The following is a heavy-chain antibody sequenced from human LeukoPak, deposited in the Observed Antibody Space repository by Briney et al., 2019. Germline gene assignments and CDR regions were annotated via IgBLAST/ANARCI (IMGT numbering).Heavy chain of an antibody. CDR3: ARRRKVPWGGNTIFGVVYYMDV. J-gene: IGHJ6*03. V-gene: IGHV1-8*01. CDR1: GYTFTSYD. CDR2: MNPDSGNT. Sequence: ASVKVSCKASGYTFTSYDINWVRQATGQWLEWMGWMNPDSGNTGYAQKFQERVTMTRNTSISTAYMELSSLRSEDTAVYYCARRRKVPWGGNTIFGVVYYMDVWGKGTTVTVSS. D-gene: IGHD3-3*01.